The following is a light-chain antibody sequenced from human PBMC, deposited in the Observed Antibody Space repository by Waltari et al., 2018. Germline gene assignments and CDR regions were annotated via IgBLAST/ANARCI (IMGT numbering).Light chain of an antibody. V-gene: IGKV2-28*01. Sequence: EIVMTQSPLSLPVTPGEPASVSCRSSQSLLHSNGYTFLDWYGQKPGQCPQLLIYMVSPRASGVPDRVSGSGSGTDFTLEISRVEVEDVWVYYCMQARQTPWTFGQGTKVEIK. J-gene: IGKJ1*01. CDR3: MQARQTPWT. CDR1: QSLLHSNGYTF. CDR2: MVS.